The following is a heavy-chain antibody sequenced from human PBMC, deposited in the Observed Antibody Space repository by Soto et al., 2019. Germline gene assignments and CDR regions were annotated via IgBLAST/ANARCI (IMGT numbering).Heavy chain of an antibody. CDR3: ARGRLPNVDIVATGD. D-gene: IGHD5-12*01. CDR1: GFTFSSYA. Sequence: GGSLRLSCAASGFTFSSYAMSWVRQAPGKGLEWVSAISGSGGSTYYADSVKGRFTISRDNSKNTLYLQMNSLRAEDTAVYYCARGRLPNVDIVATGDWGQGTLVTVSS. V-gene: IGHV3-23*01. CDR2: ISGSGGST. J-gene: IGHJ4*02.